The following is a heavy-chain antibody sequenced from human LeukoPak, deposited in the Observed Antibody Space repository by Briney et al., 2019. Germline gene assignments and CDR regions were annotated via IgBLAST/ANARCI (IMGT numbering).Heavy chain of an antibody. V-gene: IGHV4-4*07. CDR1: GGAISSNY. CDR2: IYTSGST. J-gene: IGHJ4*02. D-gene: IGHD3-10*01. CDR3: ARDGGFRGYGDFDY. Sequence: PSETLSLTCTVSGGAISSNYWSWMRQPAGKGLEWIGRIYTSGSTDYNPSLKSRVTMSVDTSKNHFSLRLSSVTAADTAVYYCARDGGFRGYGDFDYWGQGTLVTVSS.